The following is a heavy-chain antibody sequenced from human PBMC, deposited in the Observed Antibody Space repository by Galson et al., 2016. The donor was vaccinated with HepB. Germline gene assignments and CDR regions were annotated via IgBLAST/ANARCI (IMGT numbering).Heavy chain of an antibody. J-gene: IGHJ4*02. Sequence: SVTVSCKASGYTLTNYDITWVRQAPGQGLEWMGWMSPHSGYTGYAQTFQGRVTMTTNTSISIAYMELSSLNSDDTAVYYCARGQWLADYWGQGTLVTVSS. V-gene: IGHV1-8*01. CDR3: ARGQWLADY. CDR1: GYTLTNYD. CDR2: MSPHSGYT. D-gene: IGHD6-19*01.